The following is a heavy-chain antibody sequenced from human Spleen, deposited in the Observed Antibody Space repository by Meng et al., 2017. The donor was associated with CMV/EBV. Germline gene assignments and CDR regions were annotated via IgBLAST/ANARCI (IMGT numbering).Heavy chain of an antibody. D-gene: IGHD3-16*01. V-gene: IGHV6-1*01. J-gene: IGHJ6*02. CDR2: TYFRSKWYN. Sequence: SETLSLTWAISGVSVSTNSAAWNWIRQSPSRGLEWLGTTYFRSKWYNDYAVSVKGRITINPDTSRNQFSLQLNSVTPEDTAVYYCARDWGYGSYYYGMDVWGQGTTVTVSS. CDR3: ARDWGYGSYYYGMDV. CDR1: GVSVSTNSAA.